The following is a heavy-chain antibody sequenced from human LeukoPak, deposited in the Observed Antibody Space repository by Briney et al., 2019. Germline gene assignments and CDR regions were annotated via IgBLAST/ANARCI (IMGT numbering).Heavy chain of an antibody. D-gene: IGHD5-24*01. V-gene: IGHV3-30*18. J-gene: IGHJ4*02. Sequence: GRSLRLSCAASGFTFSSYGMHWVCQALGKGLEWVAVISYDGSNKYYADSVKGRFTISRDNSKNTLYLQMNSLRAEDTAVYYCAKGSFGLQIDYWGQGALVTVSS. CDR3: AKGSFGLQIDY. CDR2: ISYDGSNK. CDR1: GFTFSSYG.